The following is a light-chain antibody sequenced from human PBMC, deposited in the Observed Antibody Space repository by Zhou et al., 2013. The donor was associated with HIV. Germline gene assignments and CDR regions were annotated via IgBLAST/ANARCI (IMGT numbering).Light chain of an antibody. Sequence: DIQMTQSPSTLSASVGDRVTITCRASQTISYWLAWYQQKPGKAPKLLISKASNLEGGVPSRFSGSGSGTEFTLTISSLQPDDFATYYCQHYNSYSYNFGQGTRVEI. CDR2: KAS. CDR1: QTISYW. J-gene: IGKJ2*01. CDR3: QHYNSYSYN. V-gene: IGKV1-5*03.